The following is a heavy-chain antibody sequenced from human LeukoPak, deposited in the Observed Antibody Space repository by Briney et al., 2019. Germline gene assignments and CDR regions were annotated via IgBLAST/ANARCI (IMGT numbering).Heavy chain of an antibody. V-gene: IGHV1-2*06. D-gene: IGHD6-19*01. Sequence: ASVKVSFKASGYTFTGYYMHWVRQAPGQGLEWMGRINPNSGGTNYAQKFQGRVTMTRDTSISTAYIELRTLRSDDTAVYYCSRDIAVAGTPTYYYYYIDIWGKGTTVTVSS. CDR1: GYTFTGYY. CDR3: SRDIAVAGTPTYYYYYIDI. J-gene: IGHJ6*03. CDR2: INPNSGGT.